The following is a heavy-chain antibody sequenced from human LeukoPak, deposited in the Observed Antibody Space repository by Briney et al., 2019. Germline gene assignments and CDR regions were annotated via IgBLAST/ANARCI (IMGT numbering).Heavy chain of an antibody. CDR2: INKSGGIT. CDR3: AKDRNLLWFGESRGYYMDV. J-gene: IGHJ6*03. V-gene: IGHV3-23*01. CDR1: GFTFTSYA. Sequence: GGSLRLSCAASGFTFTSYAMSWVRQAPGKGLEWVSTINKSGGITYYADSVKGRFTISRDNSKNTLYLQMNSLRAEDTAVYYCAKDRNLLWFGESRGYYMDVWGKGTTVTISS. D-gene: IGHD3-10*01.